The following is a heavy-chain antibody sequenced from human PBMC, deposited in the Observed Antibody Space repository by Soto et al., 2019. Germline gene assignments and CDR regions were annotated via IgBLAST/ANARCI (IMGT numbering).Heavy chain of an antibody. CDR1: GFTFSSYW. Sequence: PGGSLRLSCAASGFTFSSYWMHWVRQAPGKGLVWVSRINSDGSSTSYADSVKGRFTISRDNAKNTLYLQMNSLRAEDTAVYYCADSSGWYQGGFDYWGQGTLVTVSS. CDR3: ADSSGWYQGGFDY. D-gene: IGHD6-19*01. J-gene: IGHJ4*02. CDR2: INSDGSST. V-gene: IGHV3-74*01.